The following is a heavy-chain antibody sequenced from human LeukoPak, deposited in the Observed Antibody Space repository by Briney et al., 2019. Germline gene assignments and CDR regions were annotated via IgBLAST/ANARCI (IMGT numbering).Heavy chain of an antibody. CDR2: IYYSGST. V-gene: IGHV4-59*08. Sequence: SETLSLTCTVSGGSISSYYWSWIRQPPGKGLEWIGYIYYSGSTNYNPSLKSRVTISVDTSKNQFSLKLSSVTAADTAVYYCAGGAAVPWYFDLWGRGTLVTVSS. D-gene: IGHD6-13*01. CDR3: AGGAAVPWYFDL. CDR1: GGSISSYY. J-gene: IGHJ2*01.